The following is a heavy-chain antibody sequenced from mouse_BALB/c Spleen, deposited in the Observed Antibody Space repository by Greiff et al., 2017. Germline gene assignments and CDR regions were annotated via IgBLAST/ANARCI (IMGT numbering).Heavy chain of an antibody. D-gene: IGHD2-1*01. V-gene: IGHV5-6-3*01. CDR1: GFTFSSYG. CDR2: INSNGGST. Sequence: EVQGVESGGGLVQPGGSLKLSCAASGFTFSSYGMSWVRQTPDKRLELVATINSNGGSTYYPDSVKGRFTISRDNAKNTLYLQMSSLKSEDTAMYYCARDRDYGNWYFDVWGAGTTVTVSS. J-gene: IGHJ1*01. CDR3: ARDRDYGNWYFDV.